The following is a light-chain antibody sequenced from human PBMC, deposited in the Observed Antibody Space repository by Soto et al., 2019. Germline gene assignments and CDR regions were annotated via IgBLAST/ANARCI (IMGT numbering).Light chain of an antibody. J-gene: IGLJ2*01. CDR3: AAWDDSLNDVV. CDR1: SSNIESNT. Sequence: QSVLTQPPSASGTPGQRVTISCSGSSSNIESNTVNWFQQLPGTSPKLLIYRSDQRPSGVPDRFSGSKSGTSASLAISGLQSEDEADYYCAAWDDSLNDVVFGGGTKVTVL. CDR2: RSD. V-gene: IGLV1-44*01.